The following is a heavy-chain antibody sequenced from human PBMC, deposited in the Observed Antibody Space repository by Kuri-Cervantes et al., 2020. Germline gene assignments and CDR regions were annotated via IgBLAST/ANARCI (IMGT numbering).Heavy chain of an antibody. V-gene: IGHV4-34*01. Sequence: SETLSLTCAVYGGSFSGYYWSWIRQPPGKGLEWIGEINHSGSTNYNPSLKSRVTISVDTSKNQFSLKLSSVTAADTAVYYCAREFSRTVTLGYYYMDVWGKGTTVTVSS. J-gene: IGHJ6*03. D-gene: IGHD4-17*01. CDR2: INHSGST. CDR3: AREFSRTVTLGYYYMDV. CDR1: GGSFSGYY.